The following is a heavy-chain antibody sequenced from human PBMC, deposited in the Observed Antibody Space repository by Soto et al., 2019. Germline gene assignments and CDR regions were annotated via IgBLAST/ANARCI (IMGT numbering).Heavy chain of an antibody. CDR2: IDPSDSYT. V-gene: IGHV5-10-1*01. D-gene: IGHD6-6*01. CDR1: GYNFTNLW. CDR3: ASTIAARPPYYYGMGV. J-gene: IGHJ6*02. Sequence: LWEFMKISCRGSGYNFTNLWLSWVRQMPGKGLEWMGRIDPSDSYTNYSPSFQGHVTISADKSISTAYLQWSSLKASDTAMYYCASTIAARPPYYYGMGVWGQGTTGTGSS.